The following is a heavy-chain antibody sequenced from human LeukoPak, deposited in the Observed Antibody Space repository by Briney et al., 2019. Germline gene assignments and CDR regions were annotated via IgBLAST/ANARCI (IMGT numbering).Heavy chain of an antibody. Sequence: ASVKISCKVSGYTFTDYYMHWVQQAPGKGLEWMGLVDPEDGGTIYAEKFQGRVTITADTSTDTAYMELSSLRSEDTAVYYCATVWGVGVAATRWFDPWGQGTLVTVSS. CDR2: VDPEDGGT. V-gene: IGHV1-69-2*01. J-gene: IGHJ5*02. CDR1: GYTFTDYY. CDR3: ATVWGVGVAATRWFDP. D-gene: IGHD2-15*01.